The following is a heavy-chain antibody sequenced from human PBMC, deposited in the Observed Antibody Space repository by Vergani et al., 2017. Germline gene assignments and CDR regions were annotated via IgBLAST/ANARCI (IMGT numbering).Heavy chain of an antibody. CDR1: GFISSSYW. V-gene: IGHV3-7*01. J-gene: IGHJ6*02. Sequence: EGQLVESGGDWVQRGGSLRLSCAASGFISSSYWMSWVRQAPGKGLEWVANVNQDGSEKYYVDSVRGRFTISRDNAKNSIYLQMTSLRAEDTAVYFCVRVPLSRGGSGNYGINTYHGMDVWGQGTTVIVSS. CDR3: VRVPLSRGGSGNYGINTYHGMDV. CDR2: VNQDGSEK. D-gene: IGHD3-10*01.